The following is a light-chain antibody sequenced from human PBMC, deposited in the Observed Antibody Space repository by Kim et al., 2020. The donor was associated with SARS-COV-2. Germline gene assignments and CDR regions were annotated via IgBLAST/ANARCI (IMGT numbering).Light chain of an antibody. V-gene: IGLV2-14*03. CDR2: DVS. CDR1: NKDIGAYKY. Sequence: GQSITISCTGTNKDIGAYKYVSWHQQHPGKVPKLIIYDVSNRPSGVSICFSGSKSGNTASLTISGLQSEDEADYYCCSYTPTSSLVFGGGTQLTVL. J-gene: IGLJ2*01. CDR3: CSYTPTSSLV.